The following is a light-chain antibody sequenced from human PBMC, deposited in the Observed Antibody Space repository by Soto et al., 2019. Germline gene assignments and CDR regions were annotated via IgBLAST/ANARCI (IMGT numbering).Light chain of an antibody. Sequence: EIVLTQAPGTLSLSLGERATLPRMASQSVSSNHLAWYQQKPGQAPRLLIYGGSSRATGIPVRFSGSGSGTDFTLTITRLEPEDFAVYYCQHYGYSLWTFGQGTKVDIK. CDR3: QHYGYSLWT. J-gene: IGKJ1*01. V-gene: IGKV3-20*01. CDR1: QSVSSNH. CDR2: GGS.